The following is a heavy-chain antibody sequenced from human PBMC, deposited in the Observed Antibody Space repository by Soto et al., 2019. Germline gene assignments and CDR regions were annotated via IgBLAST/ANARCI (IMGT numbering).Heavy chain of an antibody. D-gene: IGHD3-3*01. CDR3: AKESTIFGVLISPLDY. Sequence: QVQLVESGGGVVQPGRSLRLSCAASGFTFSSYGMHWVGQAPGKGLEWVAAISYDGSNKYYADSVKGRFTIPRDNSKNTLYLQMNSLRAEDTAVYYCAKESTIFGVLISPLDYWGQGTLVTVSS. J-gene: IGHJ4*02. CDR2: ISYDGSNK. V-gene: IGHV3-30*18. CDR1: GFTFSSYG.